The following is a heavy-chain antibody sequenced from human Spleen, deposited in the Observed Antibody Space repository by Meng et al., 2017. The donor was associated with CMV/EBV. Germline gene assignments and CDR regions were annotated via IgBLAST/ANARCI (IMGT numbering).Heavy chain of an antibody. Sequence: GRSLRLSCAASGFTFSGYWMHWVRQAPGKGLVWVARINGDGSTTTYTDSVKGRFTISRDNAKNTLYLQMNSLRAEDTAVYYCTRVINFHDFWNGQIYYFDYWGQGTLVTVSS. J-gene: IGHJ4*02. D-gene: IGHD3-3*01. CDR1: GFTFSGYW. V-gene: IGHV3-74*01. CDR3: TRVINFHDFWNGQIYYFDY. CDR2: INGDGSTT.